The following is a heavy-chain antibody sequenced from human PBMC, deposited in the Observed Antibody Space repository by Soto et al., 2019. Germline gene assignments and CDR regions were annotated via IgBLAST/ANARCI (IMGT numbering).Heavy chain of an antibody. Sequence: QVQLQESGPGLVKPSGTLSLTCAVSGDSMRSNNWWSWVRQPPGKGLEWIGEIYHSGTTNYNPSLKSRVTISVDKSKNQFSLRLNSVTAADTAFYYCARGGYDSSGYYFRLDYWGQGILVTVSS. CDR1: GDSMRSNNW. D-gene: IGHD3-22*01. CDR2: IYHSGTT. V-gene: IGHV4-4*02. CDR3: ARGGYDSSGYYFRLDY. J-gene: IGHJ4*02.